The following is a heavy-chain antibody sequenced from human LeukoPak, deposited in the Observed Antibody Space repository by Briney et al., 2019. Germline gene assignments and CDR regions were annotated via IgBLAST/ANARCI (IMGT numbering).Heavy chain of an antibody. D-gene: IGHD6-19*01. CDR2: ISGSGGGT. J-gene: IGHJ6*02. V-gene: IGHV3-23*01. Sequence: GGSLRLSCAASGFTFSDYAMRWVRQAPGKGLEWVSSISGSGGGTYYADSVKGRFDISRDNSKDTLYLQMNSLRAEDTAVYYCAREPFAAVAGTVYYYGMDVWGQGTTVTVSS. CDR3: AREPFAAVAGTVYYYGMDV. CDR1: GFTFSDYA.